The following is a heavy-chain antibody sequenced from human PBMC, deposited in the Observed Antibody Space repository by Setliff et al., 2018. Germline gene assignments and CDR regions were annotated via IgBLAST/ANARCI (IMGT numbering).Heavy chain of an antibody. CDR3: ASSSGSSSNDAFDI. CDR2: IYPGDSDT. V-gene: IGHV5-51*01. Sequence: SLNISFNFSLYSFTSYWIGWVRQMPGKGLEWMGIIYPGDSDTRYSPSFQGQVTISADKSISTAYLQWSSLKASDTAMYYCASSSGSSSNDAFDIWGQGTTVTVSS. CDR1: LYSFTSYW. D-gene: IGHD1-26*01. J-gene: IGHJ3*02.